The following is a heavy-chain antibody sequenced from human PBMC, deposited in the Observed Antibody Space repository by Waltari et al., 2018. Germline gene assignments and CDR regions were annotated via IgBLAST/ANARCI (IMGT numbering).Heavy chain of an antibody. CDR3: AKGVTVTTRTGFDY. CDR1: GFTFDDYA. V-gene: IGHV3-9*03. D-gene: IGHD4-17*01. Sequence: EVQLVESGGGLVQPGRSLRLSCVASGFTFDDYAMHWVRQAPGKGLEWVSGISWNSGSIGDADSVKGRFTISRDNAKNSLYLQMNSLRAEDMALYYCAKGVTVTTRTGFDYWGQGTLVTVSS. CDR2: ISWNSGSI. J-gene: IGHJ4*02.